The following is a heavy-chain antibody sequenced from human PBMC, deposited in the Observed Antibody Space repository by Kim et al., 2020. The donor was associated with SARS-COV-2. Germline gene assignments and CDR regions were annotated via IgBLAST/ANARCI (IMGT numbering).Heavy chain of an antibody. D-gene: IGHD1-26*01. V-gene: IGHV3-74*03. CDR2: IK. CDR3: ARDVAGQYGS. J-gene: IGHJ4*02. Sequence: IKTYADSAQGRLPTSRDNTKNTLSLQMDSLRAEDTAVYYCARDVAGQYGSWGPGTLVTVSS.